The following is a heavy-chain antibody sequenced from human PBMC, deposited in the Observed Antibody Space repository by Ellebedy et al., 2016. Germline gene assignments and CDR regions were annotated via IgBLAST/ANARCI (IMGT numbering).Heavy chain of an antibody. Sequence: GESLKISCAASRFTFSSYAMSWVRQAPGKGLEWVANIKQHGSEKDYVDSVKGRFTISRDDAKNSLYLQMNSLRDEETAVYYCARDPGSGWYFDYWGQGTLVTVSS. J-gene: IGHJ4*02. V-gene: IGHV3-7*01. CDR1: RFTFSSYA. CDR3: ARDPGSGWYFDY. D-gene: IGHD6-19*01. CDR2: IKQHGSEK.